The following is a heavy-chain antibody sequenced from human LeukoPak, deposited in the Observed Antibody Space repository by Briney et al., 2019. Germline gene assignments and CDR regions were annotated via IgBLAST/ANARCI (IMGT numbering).Heavy chain of an antibody. CDR3: ARRGYSYGYGNYMDV. J-gene: IGHJ6*03. CDR1: GFTFSSYS. Sequence: PWGSLRLSCAASGFTFSSYSMNWVRQAPGKGLEWVSYISSSGSTIYYADSVKGRFTISRDNAKNSLYLQMNSLRAEDTAVYYCARRGYSYGYGNYMDVWGKGTTVTVSS. V-gene: IGHV3-48*01. CDR2: ISSSGSTI. D-gene: IGHD5-18*01.